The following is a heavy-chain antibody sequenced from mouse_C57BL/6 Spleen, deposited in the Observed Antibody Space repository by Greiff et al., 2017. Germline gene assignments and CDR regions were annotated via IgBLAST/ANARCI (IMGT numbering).Heavy chain of an antibody. Sequence: QVQLQQPGAELVKPGASVKMSCKASGYTFTSYWITWVKQRPGQRLEWIGDIYPGSGSTNYNEKFKSKATLTVDTSSSTAYMQLSSLTSEDSAVYYCERSGYDYGEDYAMDYWGQGTSVTVSS. CDR3: ERSGYDYGEDYAMDY. V-gene: IGHV1-55*01. CDR1: GYTFTSYW. J-gene: IGHJ4*01. CDR2: IYPGSGST. D-gene: IGHD2-4*01.